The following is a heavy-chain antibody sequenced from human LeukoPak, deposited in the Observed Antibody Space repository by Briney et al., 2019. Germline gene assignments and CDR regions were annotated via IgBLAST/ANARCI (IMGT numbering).Heavy chain of an antibody. CDR2: ISSSSSYI. V-gene: IGHV3-21*01. J-gene: IGHJ3*02. D-gene: IGHD3-10*01. CDR3: ASMVRGVIDAFDI. Sequence: PGGSLRLSCPASGFTFSSYSMNWVRQAPGKGLEWVSSISSSSSYIYYADSVKGRFTISRDNAKNSLCLQMNSLRAEDTAVYYCASMVRGVIDAFDIWGQGTMVTVSS. CDR1: GFTFSSYS.